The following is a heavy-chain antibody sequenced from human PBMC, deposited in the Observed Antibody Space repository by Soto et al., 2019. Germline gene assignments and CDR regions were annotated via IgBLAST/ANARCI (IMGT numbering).Heavy chain of an antibody. CDR3: ARDTLRLGELSFNAFDI. V-gene: IGHV1-18*01. CDR1: GYTFTSYG. Sequence: GASVKVSCKASGYTFTSYGISWVRQAPGQGLEWMGWISAYNGNTNYAQKLQGRVTMTTDTSTSTAYMELRSLGSDDTAVYYCARDTLRLGELSFNAFDIWGQGTMVTVSS. CDR2: ISAYNGNT. D-gene: IGHD3-16*02. J-gene: IGHJ3*02.